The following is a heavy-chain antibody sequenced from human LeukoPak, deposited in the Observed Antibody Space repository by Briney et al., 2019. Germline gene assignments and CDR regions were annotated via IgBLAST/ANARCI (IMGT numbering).Heavy chain of an antibody. CDR1: GDSVSSNTYY. CDR3: ASARDLDAFDI. CDR2: ISYSGST. V-gene: IGHV4-61*01. J-gene: IGHJ3*02. Sequence: SETLSLTCTVSGDSVSSNTYYWSWIRQPPGKGLECIGYISYSGSTNYNPSLNSRVTISVDTSKNQFSLKLSSVTAADTAVYYCASARDLDAFDIWGQGTMVTVSS.